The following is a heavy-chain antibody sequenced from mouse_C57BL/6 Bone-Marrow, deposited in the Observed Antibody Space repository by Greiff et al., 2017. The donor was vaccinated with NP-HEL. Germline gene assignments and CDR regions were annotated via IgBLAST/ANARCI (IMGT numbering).Heavy chain of an antibody. V-gene: IGHV1-53*01. CDR3: ASQIGAIYYGFFFDY. CDR2: INPSNGGT. D-gene: IGHD2-2*01. Sequence: QVQLQQSGTELVKPGASVKLSCKASGYTFTSYWMHWVKQRPGQGLEWIGNINPSNGGTNYNEKFKSKATLTVDKSSRTAYMQLSSLTSEDSAVYYCASQIGAIYYGFFFDYWGQGTTLTVSS. J-gene: IGHJ2*01. CDR1: GYTFTSYW.